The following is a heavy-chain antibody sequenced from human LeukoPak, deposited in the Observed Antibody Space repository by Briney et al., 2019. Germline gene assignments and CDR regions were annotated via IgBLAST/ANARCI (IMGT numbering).Heavy chain of an antibody. J-gene: IGHJ4*02. V-gene: IGHV3-23*01. Sequence: GGTLRLSCAASGFTFSSYGMSWVRQAPGKGLEWVSAISGSGGSTYYADSVKGRFTISRDNAKNSLYLQMNSLRAEDTAVYYCAREWTYYYDSSGYPNDYWGQGTLVTVSS. CDR2: ISGSGGST. CDR1: GFTFSSYG. D-gene: IGHD3-22*01. CDR3: AREWTYYYDSSGYPNDY.